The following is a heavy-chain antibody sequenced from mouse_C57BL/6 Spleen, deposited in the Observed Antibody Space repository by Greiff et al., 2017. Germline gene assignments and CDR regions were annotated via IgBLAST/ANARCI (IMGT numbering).Heavy chain of an antibody. Sequence: VQLQQPGAELVKPGASVTLSCKASGYTFTSYWMQWVKQRPGQGLEWIGEIDPSDSYTNYNQTFKGKATLTVDTSSSTAYMQLSSLTSEGSAVYYCARAPKFHYYFDYWGQGTTLTVSS. V-gene: IGHV1-50*01. J-gene: IGHJ2*01. CDR2: IDPSDSYT. CDR1: GYTFTSYW. D-gene: IGHD1-3*01. CDR3: ARAPKFHYYFDY.